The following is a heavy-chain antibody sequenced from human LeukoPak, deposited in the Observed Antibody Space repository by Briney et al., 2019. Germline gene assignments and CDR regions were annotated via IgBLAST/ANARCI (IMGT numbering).Heavy chain of an antibody. CDR3: ARADNWNYEYYYYYYMDV. CDR1: GGTFSSYA. CDR2: IIPIFGTA. Sequence: GASVKVSCKASGGTFSSYAISWVRQAPGQGLEWMGGIIPIFGTANYAQKFQGRVTITRNTSISTAYMELSSLRSEDTAVYYCARADNWNYEYYYYYYMDVWGKGTTVTVSS. V-gene: IGHV1-69*05. D-gene: IGHD1-7*01. J-gene: IGHJ6*03.